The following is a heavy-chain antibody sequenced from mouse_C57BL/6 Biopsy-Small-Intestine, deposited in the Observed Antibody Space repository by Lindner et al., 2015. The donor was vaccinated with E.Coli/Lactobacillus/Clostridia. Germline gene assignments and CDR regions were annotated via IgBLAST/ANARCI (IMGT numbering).Heavy chain of an antibody. CDR3: AVWWLDY. CDR1: GYSFTDHY. CDR2: INPSTGGT. V-gene: IGHV1-42*01. Sequence: VQLQESGPELVKPGASVTMSCKASGYSFTDHYLHWVKQSPEKSLEWIGQINPSTGGTTYNQKFRAKASLTVDKSSNTASMHLKSLTSEDSAVYYCAVWWLDYWGQGTTLTVSS. J-gene: IGHJ2*01. D-gene: IGHD1-1*02.